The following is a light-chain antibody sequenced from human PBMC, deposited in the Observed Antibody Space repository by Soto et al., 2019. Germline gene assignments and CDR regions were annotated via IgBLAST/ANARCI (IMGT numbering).Light chain of an antibody. CDR2: DVN. J-gene: IGLJ2*01. Sequence: QSALTQPASVSGSPGQSITISCTGTSSDIGGLFNYVSWYQQHPGKAPKLLIYDVNVRPSGVSDRFSGSKSGNTASLTISGLQAEDEAAYFCSSYSGDATHVVFGGGTKVTVL. CDR1: SSDIGGLFNY. CDR3: SSYSGDATHVV. V-gene: IGLV2-14*03.